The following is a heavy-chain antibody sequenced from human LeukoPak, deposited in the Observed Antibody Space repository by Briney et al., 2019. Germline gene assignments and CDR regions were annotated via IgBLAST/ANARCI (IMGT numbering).Heavy chain of an antibody. CDR1: GGSFSGYY. Sequence: PSETLSLTCAVYGGSFSGYYWSWIRQPPGKGLEWTGEINHSGSTNYNPSLKSRVTISVDTSKNQFSLKLSSVTAADTAVYYCARSLVRLRHYYGMDVWGKGTTVTVSS. J-gene: IGHJ6*04. CDR2: INHSGST. V-gene: IGHV4-34*01. CDR3: ARSLVRLRHYYGMDV. D-gene: IGHD5-12*01.